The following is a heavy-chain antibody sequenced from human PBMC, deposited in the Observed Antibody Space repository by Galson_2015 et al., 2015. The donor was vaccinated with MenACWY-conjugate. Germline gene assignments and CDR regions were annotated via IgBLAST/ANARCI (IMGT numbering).Heavy chain of an antibody. CDR2: ISFDGSNK. J-gene: IGHJ6*03. V-gene: IGHV3-30*01. Sequence: SLRLSCAASGFTFSPYRMHWVRQAPGKGLEWVTLISFDGSNKYYADSVKGRFTISRDNSKHTLYLQMNSLRAEDTAVYYCARGMGSLYYYMDVWGKGTTVTVSS. CDR1: GFTFSPYR. CDR3: ARGMGSLYYYMDV. D-gene: IGHD1-26*01.